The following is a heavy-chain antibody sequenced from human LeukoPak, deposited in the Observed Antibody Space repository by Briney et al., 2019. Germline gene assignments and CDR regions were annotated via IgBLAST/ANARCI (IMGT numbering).Heavy chain of an antibody. CDR2: ISWDSGAI. D-gene: IGHD4-23*01. CDR1: GFTFDGYA. Sequence: GGSLRLSCAASGFTFDGYAMHWVRQAPGKGLEWVSGISWDSGAIGYADSVKGRFTISRDNAKNSLYLQMDSLRAEDTALYYCAKDYGGNHWFNYWGQGTLVTVSS. J-gene: IGHJ4*02. CDR3: AKDYGGNHWFNY. V-gene: IGHV3-9*01.